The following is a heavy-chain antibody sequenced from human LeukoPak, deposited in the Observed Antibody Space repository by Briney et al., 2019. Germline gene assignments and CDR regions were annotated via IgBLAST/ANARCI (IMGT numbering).Heavy chain of an antibody. CDR1: GYTFTSYY. CDR2: INPSGGST. CDR3: ARGPLAMMIDY. D-gene: IGHD2-2*01. V-gene: IGHV1-46*01. Sequence: ASVTVSCKASGYTFTSYYMHWVRQAPGQGLEWMGIINPSGGSTSYAQKFQGRVTMTRDMSTSTVYMELSSLRSEDTAVYYCARGPLAMMIDYWGQGTLVTVSS. J-gene: IGHJ4*02.